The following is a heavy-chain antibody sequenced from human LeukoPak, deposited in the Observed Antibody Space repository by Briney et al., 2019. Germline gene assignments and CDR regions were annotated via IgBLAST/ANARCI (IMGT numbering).Heavy chain of an antibody. Sequence: GGSLRLSCAASGFIFNSYGMHWVRQAPGKGLEWVAYIGHDGRNKYYADSVKGRFTISRDSSKSTLYLQMNSLRAEDTAVYYCARDVRIYYYDSSPDYWGQGALVTVSS. CDR1: GFIFNSYG. V-gene: IGHV3-30*02. D-gene: IGHD3-22*01. J-gene: IGHJ4*02. CDR3: ARDVRIYYYDSSPDY. CDR2: IGHDGRNK.